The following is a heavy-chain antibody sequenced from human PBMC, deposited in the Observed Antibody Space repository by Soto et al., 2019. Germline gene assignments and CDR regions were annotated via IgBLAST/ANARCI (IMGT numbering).Heavy chain of an antibody. V-gene: IGHV3-7*01. J-gene: IGHJ4*02. CDR2: IKRDGSEK. CDR3: ARDLKGYYFDY. CDR1: GFTFSIYW. Sequence: EVQLVESGGGLVQPGGSLRLSCAASGFTFSIYWMNWVRQAPGKGLEWVASIKRDGSEKYYVDSVKGRFTVSRDNAKNSLFLQMNSLRAEDTAVYYCARDLKGYYFDYWGQETLVTVSS.